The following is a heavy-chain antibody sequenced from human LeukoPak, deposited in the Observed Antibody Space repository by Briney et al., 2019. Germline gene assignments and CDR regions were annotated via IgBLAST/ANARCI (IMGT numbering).Heavy chain of an antibody. V-gene: IGHV3-49*03. D-gene: IGHD6-19*01. CDR2: IRSKAYGGTT. CDR3: TRDRGSGWYESSFDY. CDR1: GFTFSSYG. Sequence: GGTLRLSCAASGFTFSSYGMSWFRQAPGKGLEWVGFIRSKAYGGTTEYAASVKGRFTISRDDSKSIAYLQMNSLKTEDTAVYYCTRDRGSGWYESSFDYWGQGTLVTVSS. J-gene: IGHJ4*02.